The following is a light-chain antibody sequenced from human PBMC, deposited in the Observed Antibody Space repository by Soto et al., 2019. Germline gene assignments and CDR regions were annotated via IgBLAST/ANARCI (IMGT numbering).Light chain of an antibody. V-gene: IGLV6-57*02. CDR1: GGSIASNY. CDR3: QSSDIRNVV. CDR2: EDD. J-gene: IGLJ2*01. Sequence: NFMLTQPHSVSESPGKTVTISCTGSGGSIASNYVQWFRQRPGSAPTTVIYEDDQRPSGVPDRFSGSIDSSSNSASLTISGLKTEDEADYYCQSSDIRNVVFGGGTKVTVL.